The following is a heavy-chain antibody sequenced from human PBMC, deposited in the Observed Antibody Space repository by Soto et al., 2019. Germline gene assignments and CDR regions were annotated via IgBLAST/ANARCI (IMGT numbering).Heavy chain of an antibody. CDR1: GYTFTSYA. CDR3: ATRLGVGAAPDY. V-gene: IGHV1-3*01. CDR2: INAGNGNT. J-gene: IGHJ4*02. D-gene: IGHD1-26*01. Sequence: QVQLVQSGAEVKKPGASVKVSCKASGYTFTSYAMHWVRQAPGQRLEWMGWINAGNGNTKYSQKFQGRVTITSDTTATNASQRLRSLRTSDKAVYYCATRLGVGAAPDYWGRGTLVTVSS.